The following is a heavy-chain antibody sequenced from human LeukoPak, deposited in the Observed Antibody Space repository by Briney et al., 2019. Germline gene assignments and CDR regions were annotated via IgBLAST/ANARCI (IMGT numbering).Heavy chain of an antibody. V-gene: IGHV3-23*01. J-gene: IGHJ5*02. D-gene: IGHD3-3*01. Sequence: GGSLRLSCTASGFTFSSYAMSWVRQAPGKGLEWVSAISGSGGSAYYADSVKGRFTISRDNSKNTLYLQMNSLRAEDTAVYYCAKDSYGFFVGHFDPWGQGTLVTVSS. CDR2: ISGSGGSA. CDR3: AKDSYGFFVGHFDP. CDR1: GFTFSSYA.